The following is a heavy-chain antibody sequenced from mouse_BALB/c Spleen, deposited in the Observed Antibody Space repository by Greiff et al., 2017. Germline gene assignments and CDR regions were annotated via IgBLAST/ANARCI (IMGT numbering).Heavy chain of an antibody. J-gene: IGHJ3*01. Sequence: QVQLKESGAELAKPGASVKMSCKASGYTFTSYWMHWVKQRPGQGLEWIGYINPSTGYTEYNQKFKDKATLTADKSSSTAYMQLSSLTSEDSAVYYCARDGYYLFAYWGQGTLVTVSA. CDR1: GYTFTSYW. CDR3: ARDGYYLFAY. D-gene: IGHD2-3*01. V-gene: IGHV1-7*01. CDR2: INPSTGYT.